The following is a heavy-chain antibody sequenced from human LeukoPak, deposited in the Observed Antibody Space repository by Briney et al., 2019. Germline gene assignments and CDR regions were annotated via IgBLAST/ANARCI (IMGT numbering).Heavy chain of an antibody. D-gene: IGHD2-2*01. V-gene: IGHV3-23*01. Sequence: GGSLRLSCAASGFTFSIYAMSWVRQAPGKGLEWVSTISGSGDSTRYADSVKGRFTISRDNSKNTLYLQMNSLRVDDTAVYYCAREQVVVGRGYYGMDVWGQGTTVTVSS. J-gene: IGHJ6*02. CDR2: ISGSGDST. CDR1: GFTFSIYA. CDR3: AREQVVVGRGYYGMDV.